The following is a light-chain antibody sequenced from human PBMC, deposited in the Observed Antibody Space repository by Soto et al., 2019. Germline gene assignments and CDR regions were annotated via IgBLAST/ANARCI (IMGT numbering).Light chain of an antibody. CDR2: LGS. CDR3: MQALQTQWT. CDR1: QSLLHSNGYNY. V-gene: IGKV2-28*01. J-gene: IGKJ1*01. Sequence: DIVITQSPLSLPVTPGEPASSSCSSSQSLLHSNGYNYLDWYLQKPGQSPQLLIYLGSNRASGVPDRFSGSGSGTDFTLKISRVEAEDVGVYYCMQALQTQWTFGQGTKV.